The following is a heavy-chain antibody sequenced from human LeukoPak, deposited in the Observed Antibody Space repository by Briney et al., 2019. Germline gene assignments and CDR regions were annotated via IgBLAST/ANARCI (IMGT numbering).Heavy chain of an antibody. CDR3: ARSIFSQGARAVFDP. Sequence: PSETLSLTCTVSGGSISTSNYYWGWIRQPPGTGLEWIGNIFYSGSTYYSPSVKSRVTISLDTSRNQFSLKLSSVTAADTAVYYCARSIFSQGARAVFDPWGQGTLVTVSS. D-gene: IGHD1-26*01. CDR1: GGSISTSNYY. J-gene: IGHJ5*02. V-gene: IGHV4-39*07. CDR2: IFYSGST.